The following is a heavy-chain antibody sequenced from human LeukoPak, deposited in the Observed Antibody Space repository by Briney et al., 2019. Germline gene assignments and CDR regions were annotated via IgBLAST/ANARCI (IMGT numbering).Heavy chain of an antibody. V-gene: IGHV3-7*03. J-gene: IGHJ4*02. CDR1: ALTFTSYW. CDR3: ARDWGMTTGYDY. D-gene: IGHD4-17*01. CDR2: IKPVGREK. Sequence: GGSLRLSCAAPALTFTSYWMSWVRQAQGVGREWVANIKPVGREKYYVDSVKGPFTTSRDNDKNSLYLQMNSLRAEDTAVYYCARDWGMTTGYDYWGQGTLVTVSS.